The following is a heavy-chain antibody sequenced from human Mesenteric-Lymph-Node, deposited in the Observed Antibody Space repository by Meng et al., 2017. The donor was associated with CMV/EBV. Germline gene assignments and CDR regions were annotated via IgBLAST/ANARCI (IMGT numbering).Heavy chain of an antibody. J-gene: IGHJ5*02. D-gene: IGHD5-12*01. CDR2: IRHDESER. CDR3: ARDPYGGDDWDFDH. Sequence: GESLKISCAASGFTFSNWALSWVRQTPGKGLEWVANIRHDESERYYVDSVEGRFTISRDNARNSLYLQMNSLRAEDTAIYYCARDPYGGDDWDFDHWGQGTLVTVSS. CDR1: GFTFSNWA. V-gene: IGHV3-7*01.